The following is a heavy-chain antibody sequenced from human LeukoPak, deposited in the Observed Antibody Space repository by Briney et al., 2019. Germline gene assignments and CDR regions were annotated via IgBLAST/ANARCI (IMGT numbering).Heavy chain of an antibody. CDR3: ARAVLMVYES. D-gene: IGHD2-8*01. CDR1: GGSISSYY. V-gene: IGHV4-59*12. CDR2: IYYTGST. J-gene: IGHJ5*02. Sequence: PSETLSLTCTVSGGSISSYYWSWIRQPPGKGLEWIGYIYYTGSTDYNPSLKSRVTISVDTSKNQFSLKLSSVTAADTAVYYCARAVLMVYESWGQGTLVTVSS.